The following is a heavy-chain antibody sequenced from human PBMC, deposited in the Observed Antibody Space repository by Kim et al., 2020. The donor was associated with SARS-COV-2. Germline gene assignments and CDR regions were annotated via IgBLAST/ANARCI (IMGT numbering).Heavy chain of an antibody. V-gene: IGHV3-74*01. CDR3: ARVRYSSSLNDY. D-gene: IGHD6-13*01. J-gene: IGHJ4*02. Sequence: SYADSVKGRFTISRDNAKNTLYLQMNSLRAEDTAVYYCARVRYSSSLNDYWGQGTLVTVSS.